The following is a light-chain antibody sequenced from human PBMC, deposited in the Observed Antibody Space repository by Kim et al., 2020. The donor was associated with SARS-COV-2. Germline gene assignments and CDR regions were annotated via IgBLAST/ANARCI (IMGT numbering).Light chain of an antibody. Sequence: SYELTQPPSVSVSPGPPSRLPCSGDKLGDKYACWYQQKPGQSPVLVIYQDSKRPSGIPERFSGSNSGNTATLTISGTQAMDEADYYCQAWDSSTVVFGGGTKLTVL. CDR3: QAWDSSTVV. V-gene: IGLV3-1*01. CDR1: KLGDKY. CDR2: QDS. J-gene: IGLJ2*01.